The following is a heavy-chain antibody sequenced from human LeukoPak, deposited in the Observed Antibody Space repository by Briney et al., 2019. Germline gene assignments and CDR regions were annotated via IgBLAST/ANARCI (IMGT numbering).Heavy chain of an antibody. V-gene: IGHV4-4*07. Sequence: SETLSLTCTVSGGSISTNYWSWVRQPAGKGLEWIGRIYTSGSTNYNPSLKSRVTMSVDTSKNQFSLKLSSVSAADTAVYYCARLTWQYYFDYWGQGTLVTVSS. J-gene: IGHJ4*02. D-gene: IGHD5-12*01. CDR1: GGSISTNY. CDR2: IYTSGST. CDR3: ARLTWQYYFDY.